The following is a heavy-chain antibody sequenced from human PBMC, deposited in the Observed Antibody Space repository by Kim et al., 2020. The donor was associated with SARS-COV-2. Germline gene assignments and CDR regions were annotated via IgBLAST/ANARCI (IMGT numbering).Heavy chain of an antibody. V-gene: IGHV6-1*01. J-gene: IGHJ6*02. D-gene: IGHD2-15*01. CDR1: GDSVSTNNAA. CDR2: TYYRSKWYS. Sequence: SQTLSLTCAISGDSVSTNNAAWNWIRQSPSRGFEWLGRTYYRSKWYSEYAVAVKSRIIINPDPSKNQFSLQVTSATPEDTAVYYCARSPVVEPGSTYYYHFYGLDVWGQGTTVTVSS. CDR3: ARSPVVEPGSTYYYHFYGLDV.